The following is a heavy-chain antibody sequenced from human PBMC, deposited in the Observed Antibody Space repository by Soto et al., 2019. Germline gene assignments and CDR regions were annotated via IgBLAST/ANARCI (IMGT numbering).Heavy chain of an antibody. CDR3: ARSGHYYDSSGYYYFDY. D-gene: IGHD3-22*01. J-gene: IGHJ4*02. V-gene: IGHV3-11*01. Sequence: KTGGSLRLSCAASGFTFSDYYVSWIRQAPGKGLEWVSYISSSGSTIYYADSVKGRFTISRDNAKNSLYLQMNSLRAEDTAVYYCARSGHYYDSSGYYYFDYWGQGTLVTVSS. CDR2: ISSSGSTI. CDR1: GFTFSDYY.